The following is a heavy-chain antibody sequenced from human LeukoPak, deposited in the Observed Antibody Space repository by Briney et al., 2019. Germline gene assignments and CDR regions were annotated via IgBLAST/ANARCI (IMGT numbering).Heavy chain of an antibody. J-gene: IGHJ4*02. Sequence: SVKVSCKASGYTFTSYYMHWVRQAPGQGLEWMGGIIPIFGTANYAQKFQGRVTITADESTSTAYMELSSLRSEDTAVYYCARDTGATALGYWGQGTLVTVSS. V-gene: IGHV1-69*13. CDR2: IIPIFGTA. D-gene: IGHD1-26*01. CDR3: ARDTGATALGY. CDR1: GYTFTSYY.